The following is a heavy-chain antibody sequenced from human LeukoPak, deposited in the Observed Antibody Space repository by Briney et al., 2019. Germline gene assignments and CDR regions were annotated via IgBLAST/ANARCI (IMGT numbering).Heavy chain of an antibody. CDR2: MKYEGSEK. CDR3: ARNIEAAGLFLDY. D-gene: IGHD6-13*01. Sequence: PGGSLRLSCAASGFTLSSDWMSWVRQAPGEGLEWVANMKYEGSEKYYVDSVKGRFTITRDNAKNSLYLQMNSLRAEDTAVYYCARNIEAAGLFLDYWGQGTLVTVSS. V-gene: IGHV3-7*01. CDR1: GFTLSSDW. J-gene: IGHJ4*02.